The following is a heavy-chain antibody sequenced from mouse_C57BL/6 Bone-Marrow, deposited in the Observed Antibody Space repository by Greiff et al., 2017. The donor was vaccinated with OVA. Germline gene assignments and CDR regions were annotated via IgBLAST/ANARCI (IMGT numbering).Heavy chain of an antibody. Sequence: QVHVKQSGAELVKPGASVKLSCKASGYTFTSYWMHWVKQRPGQGLEWIGMIHPNSGSTNYNEKFKSKATLTVDKSSSTAYMQLSSLTSEDSAVYYCARKGYYYGSSHYFDYWGQGTTLTVSS. CDR2: IHPNSGST. CDR1: GYTFTSYW. V-gene: IGHV1-64*01. D-gene: IGHD1-1*01. CDR3: ARKGYYYGSSHYFDY. J-gene: IGHJ2*01.